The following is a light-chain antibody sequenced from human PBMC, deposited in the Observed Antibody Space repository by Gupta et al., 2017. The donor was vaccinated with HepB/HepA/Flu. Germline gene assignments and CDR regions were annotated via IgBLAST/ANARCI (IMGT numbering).Light chain of an antibody. V-gene: IGLV2-8*01. CDR3: SSYAGSNICV. Sequence: QSALTQPPSASGSPGQSVTISCTGTSSDVGGYNYVSWYQRHPGKAPKVIIYEISKRPSGVPDRFSGSRSGNTASLTVSGLQANDEAEYFCSSYAGSNICVFGTGTTVTVL. CDR1: SSDVGGYNY. CDR2: EIS. J-gene: IGLJ1*01.